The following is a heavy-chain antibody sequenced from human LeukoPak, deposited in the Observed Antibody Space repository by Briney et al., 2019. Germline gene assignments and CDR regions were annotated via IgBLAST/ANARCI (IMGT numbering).Heavy chain of an antibody. CDR3: ARATWPPCYFDY. CDR2: IYYSGST. V-gene: IGHV4-39*07. CDR1: GGSISSSSYY. J-gene: IGHJ4*02. Sequence: SETLSLTCTVSGGSISSSSYYWGWIRQPPGKGLEWIGSIYYSGSTYCNPSLKSRVTISVDTSKNQFSLKLNSVTAADTAVYYCARATWPPCYFDYWGQGTLVTVSS. D-gene: IGHD5-12*01.